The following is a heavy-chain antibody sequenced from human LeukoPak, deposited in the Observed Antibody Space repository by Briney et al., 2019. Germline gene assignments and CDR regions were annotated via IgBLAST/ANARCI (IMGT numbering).Heavy chain of an antibody. V-gene: IGHV3-30*01. Sequence: PGGSLRLSCAASGFTFSSYAMHWVRQAPGKGLEWVAVISYDGSNKYYADSVKGRFTISRDNSKNTLYLQMNSLRVEDTAVYYCASEWELPPDFDYWGQGTLVTVSS. CDR1: GFTFSSYA. J-gene: IGHJ4*02. CDR2: ISYDGSNK. D-gene: IGHD1-26*01. CDR3: ASEWELPPDFDY.